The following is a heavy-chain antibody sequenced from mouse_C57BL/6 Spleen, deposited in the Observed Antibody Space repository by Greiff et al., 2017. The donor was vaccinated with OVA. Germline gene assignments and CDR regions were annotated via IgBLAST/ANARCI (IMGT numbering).Heavy chain of an antibody. CDR1: GYAFSSSW. V-gene: IGHV1-82*01. D-gene: IGHD2-1*01. CDR3: ERGGNYGMDY. Sequence: VQLQQSGPELVKPGASVKISCKASGYAFSSSWMNWVKQRPGKGLEWIGRIYPGDGDTNYNGKFKGKATLTADKSSSTAYMQLSSLTSEDSAVYLCERGGNYGMDYWGQGTSVTVSS. CDR2: IYPGDGDT. J-gene: IGHJ4*01.